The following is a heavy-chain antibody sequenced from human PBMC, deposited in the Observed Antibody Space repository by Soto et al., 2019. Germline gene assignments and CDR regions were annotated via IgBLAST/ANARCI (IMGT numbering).Heavy chain of an antibody. CDR2: IWYDGSNK. CDR1: GFTFSSYG. CDR3: ARDPIAARYDYYYMDV. J-gene: IGHJ6*03. Sequence: QVQLVESGGGVVQPGRSLRLSCAASGFTFSSYGMHWVRQAPGQGLEWVAVIWYDGSNKYYADSVKGRFTISRDNSKHTLYLQMNSLRAEDTAVYYCARDPIAARYDYYYMDVWGKGTTVTVSS. V-gene: IGHV3-33*01. D-gene: IGHD6-6*01.